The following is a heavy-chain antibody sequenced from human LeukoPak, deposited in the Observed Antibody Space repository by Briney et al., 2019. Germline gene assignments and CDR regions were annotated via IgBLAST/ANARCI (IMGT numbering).Heavy chain of an antibody. CDR1: GGSFSGYY. Sequence: PSETLSLTCAVYGGSFSGYYWSWIRQPPGKGLEWIGEINHSGSTNYNPSLKGRVTISVDTSKNQFSLKLSSVTAADTAVYYCARGFGAWELSYIDYWGQGTLVTVSS. V-gene: IGHV4-34*01. CDR2: INHSGST. J-gene: IGHJ4*02. D-gene: IGHD1-26*01. CDR3: ARGFGAWELSYIDY.